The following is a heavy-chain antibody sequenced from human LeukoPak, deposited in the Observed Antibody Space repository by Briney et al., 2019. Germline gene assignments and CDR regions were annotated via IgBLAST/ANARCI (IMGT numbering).Heavy chain of an antibody. CDR3: AKGWTYFYDDSGYSDGDAFDI. CDR1: GFTFSTYG. Sequence: PGGSLRLSCAAFGFTFSTYGMHWVRQAPDKGLEWVAVISYDGSNKYYADSVKGRFTISRDNSKNTLYLQMNSLRAEDTAVYYCAKGWTYFYDDSGYSDGDAFDIWGQGTMVTVSS. CDR2: ISYDGSNK. D-gene: IGHD3-22*01. J-gene: IGHJ3*02. V-gene: IGHV3-30*18.